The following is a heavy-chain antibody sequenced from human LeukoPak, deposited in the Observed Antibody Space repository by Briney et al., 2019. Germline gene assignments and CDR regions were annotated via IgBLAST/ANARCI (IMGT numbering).Heavy chain of an antibody. CDR1: GFTFTAYW. V-gene: IGHV3-7*01. CDR2: INQDGREK. J-gene: IGHJ6*03. D-gene: IGHD3-16*01. CDR3: ARVEFRREGGHYTYYYMDV. Sequence: GGSLRLSCEVSGFTFTAYWMSWVRQAPGKGLEWVANINQDGREKHQVDSAKGRFTISRDNAKNSLHLQLNSLRVEDTAVYYCARVEFRREGGHYTYYYMDVWGRGTTVTVSS.